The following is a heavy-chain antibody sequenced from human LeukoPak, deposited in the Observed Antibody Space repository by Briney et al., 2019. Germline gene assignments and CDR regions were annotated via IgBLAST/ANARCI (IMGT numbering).Heavy chain of an antibody. D-gene: IGHD2-15*01. Sequence: GGSLRLSRAASAFTFSSYAMSCVRQAPGKGLEWVSGVSGRGRSTYYADSVKGRFTISRDNSKNTLYLQNRSLRAEDTAVYYCAKDCVLSREAASTDGFDYWAQGTPVTVSS. V-gene: IGHV3-23*01. CDR3: AKDCVLSREAASTDGFDY. J-gene: IGHJ4*02. CDR2: VSGRGRST. CDR1: AFTFSSYA.